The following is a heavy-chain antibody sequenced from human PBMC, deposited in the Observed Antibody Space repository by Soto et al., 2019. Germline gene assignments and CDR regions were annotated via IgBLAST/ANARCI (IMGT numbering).Heavy chain of an antibody. J-gene: IGHJ5*02. CDR2: IYSSGST. Sequence: SETLSLTCAVSGGSIISASYSWNWIRQSPGRGMEWIGHIYSSGSTYYNPSLKSRVSISVDTSNNQFSLKLTSVTAADTAVYFCAREDAARIERWFDAWGQGILVTVSS. D-gene: IGHD6-6*01. V-gene: IGHV4-31*11. CDR1: GGSIISASYS. CDR3: AREDAARIERWFDA.